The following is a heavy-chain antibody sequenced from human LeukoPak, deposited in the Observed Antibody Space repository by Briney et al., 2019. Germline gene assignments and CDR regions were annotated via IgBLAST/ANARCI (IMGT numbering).Heavy chain of an antibody. CDR3: ARGVRRGYDYVWGSYRYPPYFFDY. J-gene: IGHJ4*02. Sequence: SETLSLTCTVSGGSISSYYWSWIRQPAGKGLEWIGRIYTSGSTNYNPSLKSRVTISVDTSKNQFSLKLSSVTAADTAVYYCARGVRRGYDYVWGSYRYPPYFFDYWGQGTLVTVSS. V-gene: IGHV4-4*07. CDR1: GGSISSYY. CDR2: IYTSGST. D-gene: IGHD3-16*02.